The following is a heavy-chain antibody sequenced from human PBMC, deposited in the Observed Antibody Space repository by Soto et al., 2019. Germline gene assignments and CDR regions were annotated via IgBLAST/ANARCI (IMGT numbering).Heavy chain of an antibody. D-gene: IGHD3-9*01. V-gene: IGHV4-59*01. CDR2: VYYSGTA. CDR3: ARENLRWFDP. J-gene: IGHJ5*02. Sequence: SETLSLTCTVSGASISNYYWSWIRQPPGKGLEWVGYVYYSGTASYNPSLQSRVAMSVDTSKKQISLTLSSVTAADTGVYYCARENLRWFDPWGQGTLVTVPS. CDR1: GASISNYY.